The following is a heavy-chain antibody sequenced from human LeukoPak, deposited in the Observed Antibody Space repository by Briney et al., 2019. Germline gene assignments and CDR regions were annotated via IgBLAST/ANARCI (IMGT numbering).Heavy chain of an antibody. D-gene: IGHD4-23*01. J-gene: IGHJ4*01. CDR2: MYPGESV. CDR1: GFTLNTND. CDR3: VRQGPGDNCR. Sequence: GGSLRLSCAASGFTLNTNDMNCVRQAPGEGRECVSLMYPGESVYYTDSVKGRFTVSRDISKNTMFLQMNTLRPDDTALYYCVRQGPGDNCRWGQGTLVTVSP. V-gene: IGHV3-66*02.